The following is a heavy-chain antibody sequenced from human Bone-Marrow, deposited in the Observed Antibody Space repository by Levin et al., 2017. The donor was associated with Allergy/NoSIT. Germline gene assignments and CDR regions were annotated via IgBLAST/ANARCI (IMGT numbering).Heavy chain of an antibody. CDR1: GFAFSISW. Sequence: GGSLRLSCEASGFAFSISWLHWVRQPAGQGLEWVARIVSDGSSPAYADSVKGRFTISRDNAKNTVYLEMDSLRPEDTAVYYCVRAGNTVFIDDWGQGALVTVSS. CDR3: VRAGNTVFIDD. J-gene: IGHJ4*02. CDR2: IVSDGSSP. V-gene: IGHV3-74*01. D-gene: IGHD4-17*01.